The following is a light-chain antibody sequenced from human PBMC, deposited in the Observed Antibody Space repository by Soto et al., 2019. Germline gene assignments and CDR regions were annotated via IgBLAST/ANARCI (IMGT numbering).Light chain of an antibody. Sequence: DTQMTQSPSSVSASVGDRVTITCRASQGVNAWLAWYQKKPGKAPELLIYEASTLHSGVPSRFRGSGSGTDCTLTLSSLQPEDFATYYCQQANSFPLTFGGGTKVEVQ. V-gene: IGKV1-12*01. J-gene: IGKJ4*01. CDR1: QGVNAW. CDR2: EAS. CDR3: QQANSFPLT.